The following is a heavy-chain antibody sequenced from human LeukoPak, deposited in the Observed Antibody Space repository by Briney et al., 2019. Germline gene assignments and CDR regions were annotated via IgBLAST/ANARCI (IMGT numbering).Heavy chain of an antibody. D-gene: IGHD2-15*01. CDR1: GGSISSYY. CDR2: IYYSGST. V-gene: IGHV4-59*08. CDR3: ARTVHCSGGSCYLGFDY. J-gene: IGHJ4*02. Sequence: SETLSLTCTVSGGSISSYYWSWIRQPPGKGLEWIGYIYYSGSTNYNPSLKSRVTISVDTSKNQFSLKLSSVTAADTAVYYCARTVHCSGGSCYLGFDYWGQGTLVTVPS.